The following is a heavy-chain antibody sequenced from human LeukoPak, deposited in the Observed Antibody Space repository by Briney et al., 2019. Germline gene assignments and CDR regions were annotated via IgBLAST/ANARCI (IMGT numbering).Heavy chain of an antibody. Sequence: GGSLRRSCAASGFTFSSYAMSWVRQAPGKGLEWFSAISGSGGSTYYADSVKVRFTIYRDISKNTLYLQMNSLRAEDTAVYYCANDPRYCGSTSCYLVWGQGTLVTVSS. D-gene: IGHD2-2*01. CDR1: GFTFSSYA. J-gene: IGHJ4*02. CDR3: ANDPRYCGSTSCYLV. V-gene: IGHV3-23*01. CDR2: ISGSGGST.